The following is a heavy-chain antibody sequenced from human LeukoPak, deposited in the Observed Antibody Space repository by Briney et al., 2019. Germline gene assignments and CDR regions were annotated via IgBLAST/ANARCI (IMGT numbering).Heavy chain of an antibody. CDR3: ARITALGGYFDC. V-gene: IGHV4-59*01. J-gene: IGHJ4*02. CDR1: GGSISSYY. CDR2: IYYSGST. D-gene: IGHD5-18*01. Sequence: SETLSLTCTVSGGSISSYYWSWIRQPPGKGLEWIGYIYYSGSTNYNPSLKSRVTMSVDTSKNQFSLKLSSVTAADTAVYYCARITALGGYFDCWGQGTLVTVSS.